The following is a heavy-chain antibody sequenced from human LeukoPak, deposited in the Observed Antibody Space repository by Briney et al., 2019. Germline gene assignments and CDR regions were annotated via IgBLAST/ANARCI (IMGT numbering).Heavy chain of an antibody. J-gene: IGHJ6*02. CDR1: GFTVSSNH. Sequence: GGSLRLSCAASGFTVSSNHMSWVRQAPGKGLEWVSVIYSGGSTYYADSVEGRFTISRDNSKNTLYLQMNSLRAEDTAVYYCARDHCSGGSCYGYYYYGMDVWGQGTTVTVSS. CDR3: ARDHCSGGSCYGYYYYGMDV. D-gene: IGHD2-15*01. V-gene: IGHV3-53*01. CDR2: IYSGGST.